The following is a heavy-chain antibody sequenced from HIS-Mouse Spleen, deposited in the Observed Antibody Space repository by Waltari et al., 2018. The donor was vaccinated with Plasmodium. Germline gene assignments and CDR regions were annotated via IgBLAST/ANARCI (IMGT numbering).Heavy chain of an antibody. J-gene: IGHJ4*02. CDR2: IKQDGSEK. CDR1: GFTFSSYW. D-gene: IGHD7-27*01. Sequence: EVKLVESGGGLVQPGGSLRLSCAASGFTFSSYWMRRVRQAPGKGLEGVANIKQDGSEKYYVDSVKGRFTISRDNAKNSLYLQMNSLRAEDTAVYYCAQRGELGLDYWGQGTLVTVSS. CDR3: AQRGELGLDY. V-gene: IGHV3-7*01.